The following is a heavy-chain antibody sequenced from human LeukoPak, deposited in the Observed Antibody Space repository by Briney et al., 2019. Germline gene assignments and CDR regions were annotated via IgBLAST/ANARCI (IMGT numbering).Heavy chain of an antibody. Sequence: PGGSLRLSCAASGFTFRRYAMSWVRQAPGKALEWVSAISGSGGSTYYANSVKGRFTISRDNSKNTLYLQMNSLRAEDTAVYYCASYDSSGYYHYFDYWGQGTLVTVSS. CDR2: ISGSGGST. CDR3: ASYDSSGYYHYFDY. J-gene: IGHJ4*02. CDR1: GFTFRRYA. V-gene: IGHV3-23*01. D-gene: IGHD3-22*01.